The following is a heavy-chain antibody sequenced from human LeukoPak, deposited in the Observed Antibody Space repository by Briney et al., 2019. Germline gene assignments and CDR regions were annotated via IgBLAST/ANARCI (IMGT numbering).Heavy chain of an antibody. D-gene: IGHD6-19*01. CDR1: GFMFHDYA. J-gene: IGHJ4*02. CDR3: ARESESSGWYDY. CDR2: ISGDGGST. V-gene: IGHV3-43*02. Sequence: PGGSLGLSCAAPGFMFHDYAIHWVRQAPGQGLEWVSLISGDGGSTFYADSVKGRFTISRDNSKNSLYLQMNSLRSEDTALYYCARESESSGWYDYWGQGTLGTVSS.